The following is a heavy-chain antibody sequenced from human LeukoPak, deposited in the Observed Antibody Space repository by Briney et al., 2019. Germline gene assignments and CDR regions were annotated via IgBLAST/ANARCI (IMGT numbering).Heavy chain of an antibody. CDR2: IYQSGTT. J-gene: IGHJ3*02. CDR1: GYSISRGYY. CDR3: ARQVGYYEAFDI. Sequence: TSETLSLTCAVSGYSISRGYYSGWIRQPPGKGLEWIGTIYQSGTTYYNPSFKSRVTISVDTSKNQFSLKLSSVTAADTAVYYCARQVGYYEAFDIWGQGTMVTVSS. V-gene: IGHV4-38-2*01. D-gene: IGHD1-26*01.